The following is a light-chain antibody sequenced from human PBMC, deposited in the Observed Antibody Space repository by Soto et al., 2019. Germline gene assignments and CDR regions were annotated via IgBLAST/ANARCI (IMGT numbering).Light chain of an antibody. CDR1: QHITKY. CDR3: HQYKSRRT. J-gene: IGKJ1*01. CDR2: DAS. V-gene: IGKV1-16*01. Sequence: DIEMTQSPSSLSSSVGDRVSIACQASQHITKYLSWYQQKPGNAPKFLIYDASTLQSGVPSRFSGSGSGTEFTLTIGSLQPDDTATYYSHQYKSRRTFGQGTKVDI.